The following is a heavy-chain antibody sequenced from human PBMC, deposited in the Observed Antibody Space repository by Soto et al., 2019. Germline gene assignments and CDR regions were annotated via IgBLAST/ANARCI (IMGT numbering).Heavy chain of an antibody. CDR2: INSGNGNT. V-gene: IGHV1-3*01. J-gene: IGHJ5*02. CDR3: ARSSFCTSTSCPPRFDP. Sequence: GASVKVSCKASGYTFTSYAMHWVRQAPGQRLEWMGWINSGNGNTKYSQKFQGRVTITRDTSATTAYMELSSLRSEDTAVYYCARSSFCTSTSCPPRFDPWGQGTLVTVSS. D-gene: IGHD2-2*01. CDR1: GYTFTSYA.